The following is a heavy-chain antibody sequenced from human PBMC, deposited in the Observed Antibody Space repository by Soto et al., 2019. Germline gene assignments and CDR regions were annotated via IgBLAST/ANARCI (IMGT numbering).Heavy chain of an antibody. D-gene: IGHD6-13*01. J-gene: IGHJ5*02. V-gene: IGHV3-48*01. CDR1: GFTFSSYW. CDR3: ARHPERIAEIGWFDP. CDR2: ISSSSSTI. Sequence: GGSLRLSCAASGFTFSSYWMHWVRQAPGKGLEWVSYISSSSSTIYYADSVKGRFTISRDNAKNSLYLQMNSLRAEDTAVYYCARHPERIAEIGWFDPWGQGTLVTVPQ.